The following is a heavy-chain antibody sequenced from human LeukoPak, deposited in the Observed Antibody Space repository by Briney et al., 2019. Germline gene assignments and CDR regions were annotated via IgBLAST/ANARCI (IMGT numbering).Heavy chain of an antibody. CDR2: INPNIGDA. CDR1: GYTFTDYF. Sequence: GASVQVSCQASGYTFTDYFIHWVRPAPGQGLAWMGWINPNIGDASYAQKFQDRVTMTRDRSINTAYMELSRLTSDDTAVYYCARMALDGGDSIGFDSWGQGTRVTVSS. J-gene: IGHJ5*01. CDR3: ARMALDGGDSIGFDS. V-gene: IGHV1-2*02. D-gene: IGHD2-21*02.